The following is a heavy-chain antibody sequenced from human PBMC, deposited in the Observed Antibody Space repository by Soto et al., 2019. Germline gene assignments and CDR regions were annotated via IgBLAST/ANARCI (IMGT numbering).Heavy chain of an antibody. CDR1: GFTFGSYS. Sequence: GGSLRLSCAASGFTFGSYSMNWVRQAPGKGLEWVSYISSSSSYTNYADSVKGRFTISRDNAKRSLYLQMNSLRAEDTAVYYCVGPGGPSPSGFAFDIWGQGTMVTVS. D-gene: IGHD3-10*01. CDR2: ISSSSSYT. CDR3: VGPGGPSPSGFAFDI. V-gene: IGHV3-21*05. J-gene: IGHJ3*02.